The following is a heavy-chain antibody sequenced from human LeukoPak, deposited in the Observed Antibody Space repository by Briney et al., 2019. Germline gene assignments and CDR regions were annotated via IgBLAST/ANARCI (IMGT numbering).Heavy chain of an antibody. CDR2: ISSSSSTI. D-gene: IGHD6-13*01. CDR3: ARGFIAAASDY. V-gene: IGHV3-48*01. Sequence: LSGGSLRLSCAASGFTFSSYSMNWVRQAPGKGLEWVSYISSSSSTIYYADSVKGRFTISRDNAKNSLYLQMNSLRAEDTAVYYCARGFIAAASDYWGQGTLVTVSS. CDR1: GFTFSSYS. J-gene: IGHJ4*02.